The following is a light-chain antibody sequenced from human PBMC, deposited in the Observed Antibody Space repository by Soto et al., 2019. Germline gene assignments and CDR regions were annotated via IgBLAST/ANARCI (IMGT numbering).Light chain of an antibody. CDR2: GNS. CDR3: QSYDSSLSAVV. CDR1: SSNIGAGYD. J-gene: IGLJ2*01. V-gene: IGLV1-40*01. Sequence: QSVLTQPPSVSGAPGQRVTISCTGSSSNIGAGYDVHWYQQLPGTAPKVLIYGNSNRPSGVPDRFSGSKSGTSASLAITGLQAEDEADYYCQSYDSSLSAVVFGGGTKRTVL.